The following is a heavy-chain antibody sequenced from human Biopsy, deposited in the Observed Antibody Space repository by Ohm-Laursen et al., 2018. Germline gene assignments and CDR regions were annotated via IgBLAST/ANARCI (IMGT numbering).Heavy chain of an antibody. CDR3: AGGAAKGNPYDH. V-gene: IGHV1-69*06. CDR1: GGTFSSYV. J-gene: IGHJ5*02. D-gene: IGHD3-10*01. Sequence: VASVKVSCKASGGTFSSYVISWVRQAPGQGLEWMGRIIPTFDTPTHAPDFQGRVTFTADKSTGTAHLDLRSLRSEDTAVYYCAGGAAKGNPYDHWGQGTPVTVSS. CDR2: IIPTFDTP.